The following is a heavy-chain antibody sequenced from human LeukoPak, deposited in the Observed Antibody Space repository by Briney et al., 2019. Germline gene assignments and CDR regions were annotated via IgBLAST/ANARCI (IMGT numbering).Heavy chain of an antibody. J-gene: IGHJ4*02. CDR2: ISYDGSNK. CDR3: ARDSTQGFFDY. CDR1: GFTFSNAW. Sequence: GGSLRLSCAASGFTFSNAWMNWVRQAPGKGLEWVAVISYDGSNKYYADSVKGRFTISRDNSKNTLYLQMNSLRAEDTAVYYCARDSTQGFFDYWGQGTLVTVSS. V-gene: IGHV3-30-3*01.